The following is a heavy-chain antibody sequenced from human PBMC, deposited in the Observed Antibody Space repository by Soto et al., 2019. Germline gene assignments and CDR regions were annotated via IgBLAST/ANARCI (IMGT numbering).Heavy chain of an antibody. CDR2: ISGSGGST. Sequence: EVQLLESGGGLVQPGGSLRLSCAASGFTFSSYAMSWVRQAPGKGLEWVSAISGSGGSTYYADSVKGRFTISRDNSKNPLYLQMNSLRAEDTAVYYCAKCTITMIVVVIYGWFDPWGQGTLVTVSS. CDR3: AKCTITMIVVVIYGWFDP. D-gene: IGHD3-22*01. J-gene: IGHJ5*02. V-gene: IGHV3-23*01. CDR1: GFTFSSYA.